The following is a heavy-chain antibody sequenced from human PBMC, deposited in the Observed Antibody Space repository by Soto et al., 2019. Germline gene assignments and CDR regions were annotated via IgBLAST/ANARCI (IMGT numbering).Heavy chain of an antibody. CDR1: GFTVSSNY. V-gene: IGHV3-66*01. CDR3: VRARSLYSSGWYAFDI. D-gene: IGHD6-19*01. J-gene: IGHJ3*02. CDR2: IYSVGST. Sequence: GGSLRLSCAASGFTVSSNYMSWVRQAPGKGLEWVSVIYSVGSTYYADSLKGRFTIARHNSTNTLYLQMNSLRAEDTAVYYCVRARSLYSSGWYAFDIWGQGTMVTVSS.